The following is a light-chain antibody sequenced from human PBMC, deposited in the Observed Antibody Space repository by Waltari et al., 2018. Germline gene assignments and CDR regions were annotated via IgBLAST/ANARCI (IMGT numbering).Light chain of an antibody. CDR3: ETGGHGTGV. CDR2: VNSDGSH. V-gene: IGLV4-69*01. CDR1: SGHSSNI. J-gene: IGLJ3*02. Sequence: QLVLTQSPSASASLGASVKLTCTLSSGHSSNIIAWLQQRPERGPRYLMKVNSDGSHYKGDDIPDRCSGSRAGAERYLTISSLQSEDEADYYCETGGHGTGVCGGGTKLTVL.